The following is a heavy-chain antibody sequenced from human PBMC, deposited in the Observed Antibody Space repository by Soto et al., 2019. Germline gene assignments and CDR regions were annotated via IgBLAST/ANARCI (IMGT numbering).Heavy chain of an antibody. CDR3: ARDVTMVRGVIIHYYGMDV. D-gene: IGHD3-10*01. J-gene: IGHJ6*02. CDR2: TRNKANSYTT. V-gene: IGHV3-72*01. CDR1: GFTFSDHY. Sequence: EVQLVESGGGLVQPGGSLRLSCAASGFTFSDHYMDWVRQAPGKGLEWVGRTRNKANSYTTEYAASVKGRFTISRDDSKNSLYLQMNSLKTEDTAVYYCARDVTMVRGVIIHYYGMDVWGQGTTVTVSS.